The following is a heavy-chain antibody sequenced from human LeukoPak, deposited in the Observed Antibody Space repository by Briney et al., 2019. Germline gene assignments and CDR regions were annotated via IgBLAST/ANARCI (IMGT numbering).Heavy chain of an antibody. CDR1: GGSISSSSYY. CDR2: IYYSGST. CDR3: ATLARMTYYYDSSGYYGNYY. Sequence: SETLSLTCTVSGGSISSSSYYWGWIRQPPGTGLEWIVSIYYSGSTYYNPSLKSRVTISVDTSKNQFSLKLSSVTAADTAVYYCATLARMTYYYDSSGYYGNYYWGQGTLVTVSS. J-gene: IGHJ4*02. V-gene: IGHV4-39*01. D-gene: IGHD3-22*01.